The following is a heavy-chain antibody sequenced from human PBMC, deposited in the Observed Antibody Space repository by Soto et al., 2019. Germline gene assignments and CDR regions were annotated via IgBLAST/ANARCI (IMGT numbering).Heavy chain of an antibody. CDR1: GYCISSGYY. Sequence: SETLSLTCAVSGYCISSGYYWGWIRQPPGKGLEWIGSIYHSGSTYYNPSLKSRVTISVDTSKNQFSLKLSSVTAADTAVYYCARDGYYDILTGYSDWFDPWGQGTLVTVSS. J-gene: IGHJ5*02. V-gene: IGHV4-38-2*02. CDR3: ARDGYYDILTGYSDWFDP. D-gene: IGHD3-9*01. CDR2: IYHSGST.